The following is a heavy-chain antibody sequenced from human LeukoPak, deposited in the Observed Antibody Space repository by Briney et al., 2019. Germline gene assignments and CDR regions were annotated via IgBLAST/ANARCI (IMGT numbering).Heavy chain of an antibody. CDR2: IYRSGST. CDR3: ARGGGFYGSGTTHFDY. J-gene: IGHJ4*02. V-gene: IGHV4-30-2*01. CDR1: GGSITSGAYA. Sequence: SETLSLTCAVSGGSITSGAYAWSWIRQPPGKGLEWLGYIYRSGSTSYKPSLKSRLSITIDKSKNQFSRNLRSVTAADTALYYCARGGGFYGSGTTHFDYWGQGTLATVSS. D-gene: IGHD3-10*01.